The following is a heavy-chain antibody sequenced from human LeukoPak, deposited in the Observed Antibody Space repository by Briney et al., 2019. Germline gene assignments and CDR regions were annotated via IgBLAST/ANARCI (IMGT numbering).Heavy chain of an antibody. D-gene: IGHD3-10*01. CDR2: ISSSGSTI. CDR3: ASPRITANSFDS. Sequence: HAGGSLRLSCAASGFTFSSYEMNWVRQAPGKGLEWVSYISSSGSTIYYADSVKGRFTISRDNAKNTLYLQMNSLRAEDTAVYYCASPRITANSFDSWGQGTLVTVSS. V-gene: IGHV3-48*03. CDR1: GFTFSSYE. J-gene: IGHJ4*02.